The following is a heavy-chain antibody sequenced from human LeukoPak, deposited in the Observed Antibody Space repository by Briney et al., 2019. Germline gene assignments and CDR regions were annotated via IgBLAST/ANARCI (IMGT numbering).Heavy chain of an antibody. V-gene: IGHV4-59*01. J-gene: IGHJ5*02. CDR1: GGSISSYY. Sequence: PSETLSLTCTVSGGSISSYYWSWIRQPPGKGLEWIGYIYYSGSTNNNPSLKSRVTKSVDTSKNQFSLKLSSVTAAGTAVYYCARVLGYCSGGSCHGRFDPWGQGTLVTVSS. CDR3: ARVLGYCSGGSCHGRFDP. CDR2: IYYSGST. D-gene: IGHD2-15*01.